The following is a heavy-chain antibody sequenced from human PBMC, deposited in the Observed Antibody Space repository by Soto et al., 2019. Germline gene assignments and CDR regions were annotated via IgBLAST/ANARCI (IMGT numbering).Heavy chain of an antibody. D-gene: IGHD3-10*01. CDR2: ICAYNDNT. V-gene: IGHV1-18*01. Sequence: HVQLVQSGAEVKKPGASVKVSCKASGYTFRSYGISWVRQAPGQGLEWMAWICAYNDNTDYAQKFQGRVIMTTDTSTSTAYMELRSLRSDDTAVYYCARAGGSGSYADFDYWGQGTLVTVSS. CDR3: ARAGGSGSYADFDY. CDR1: GYTFRSYG. J-gene: IGHJ4*02.